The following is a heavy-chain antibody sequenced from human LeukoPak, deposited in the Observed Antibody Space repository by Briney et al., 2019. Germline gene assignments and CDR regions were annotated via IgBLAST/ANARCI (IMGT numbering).Heavy chain of an antibody. CDR1: GGSISSYC. J-gene: IGHJ6*03. CDR3: ARDHWNSPYYYYYYMDV. V-gene: IGHV4-59*01. CDR2: IYYSGST. Sequence: SETLSLTCTVSGGSISSYCWSWIRRPPGKGLEWIGYIYYSGSTNYNPSLKSRVTISVDTSKNQFSLKLSSVTAADTAVYYCARDHWNSPYYYYYYMDVWGKGTTVTVSS. D-gene: IGHD1-7*01.